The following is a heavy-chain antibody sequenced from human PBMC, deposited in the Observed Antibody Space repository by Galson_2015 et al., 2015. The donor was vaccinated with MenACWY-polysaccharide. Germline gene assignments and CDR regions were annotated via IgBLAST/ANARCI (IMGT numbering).Heavy chain of an antibody. D-gene: IGHD1-26*01. CDR1: GDSVSSNSAA. J-gene: IGHJ4*02. CDR3: ARDLRGSYGDYFDY. V-gene: IGHV6-1*01. Sequence: CAISGDSVSSNSAAWNWIRQSPSRGLEWLGRTYYRSKWYNDYAVSVKSRITINPDASKNQFSLQLNSVTPEDTAVYYCARDLRGSYGDYFDYWGQGTLATVSS. CDR2: TYYRSKWYN.